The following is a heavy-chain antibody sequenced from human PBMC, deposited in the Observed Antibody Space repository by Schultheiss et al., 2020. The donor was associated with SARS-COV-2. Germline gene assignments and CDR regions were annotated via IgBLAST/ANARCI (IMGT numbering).Heavy chain of an antibody. CDR3: AIGGSSQSHFDY. Sequence: ASVKVSCKASGYTFTSHGISWVRQAPGQGLEWIGWIAVGRGNTNYALELQERVTITWDMSTSTAYMELSSLRSEDSAVYYCAIGGSSQSHFDYWGQGSLVTVSS. CDR2: IAVGRGNT. J-gene: IGHJ4*02. D-gene: IGHD3-10*01. V-gene: IGHV1-18*04. CDR1: GYTFTSHG.